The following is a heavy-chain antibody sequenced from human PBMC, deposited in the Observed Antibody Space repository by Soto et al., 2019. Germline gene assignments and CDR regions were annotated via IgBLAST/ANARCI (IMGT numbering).Heavy chain of an antibody. CDR2: VFYSGAT. V-gene: IGHV4-30-4*01. CDR1: GGPIKTGDYY. D-gene: IGHD3-10*01. J-gene: IGHJ4*02. Sequence: PSETLSLTCNVSGGPIKTGDYYWNWIRQPPGKGLEWIGYVFYSGATNYSPSLKSRAAISMDTSKNQFSLSLTSVTAADTAVYYCARAGFSYGHLLFWGQGIRGTVSS. CDR3: ARAGFSYGHLLF.